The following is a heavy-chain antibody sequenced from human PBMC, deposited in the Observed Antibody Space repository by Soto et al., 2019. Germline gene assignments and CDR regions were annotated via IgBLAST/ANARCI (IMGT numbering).Heavy chain of an antibody. CDR3: AADDPGIAVAGPFYFDY. J-gene: IGHJ4*02. Sequence: ASVKVSCKASGFTFTSSAVQWVRQARGQRLEWIGWIVVGSGNTNYAQKFQERVTITRDMSTSTAYMELSSLRSEDTAVYYCAADDPGIAVAGPFYFDYWGQGTLVTVSS. CDR2: IVVGSGNT. CDR1: GFTFTSSA. D-gene: IGHD6-19*01. V-gene: IGHV1-58*01.